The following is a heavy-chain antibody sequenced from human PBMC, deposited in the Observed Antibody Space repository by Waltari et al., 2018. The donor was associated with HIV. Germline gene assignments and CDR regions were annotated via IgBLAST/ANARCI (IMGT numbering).Heavy chain of an antibody. Sequence: QVQLVQSGAEVKDPGASVRVSCKPSGYTFTKFYIHWVRQAPGQGLEWMGWINPNSGGTSYALKFQGRVTMTRDTSSSTAYMDLTRLSSDDTAVYFCARAYDSWSFPPGNYWGLGTLVTVSS. CDR2: INPNSGGT. D-gene: IGHD3-10*01. CDR3: ARAYDSWSFPPGNY. J-gene: IGHJ4*02. CDR1: GYTFTKFY. V-gene: IGHV1-2*02.